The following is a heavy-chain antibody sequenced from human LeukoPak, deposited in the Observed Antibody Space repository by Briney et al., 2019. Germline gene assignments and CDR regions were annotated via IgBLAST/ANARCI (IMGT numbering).Heavy chain of an antibody. Sequence: GGSLRLSCAASGFTFSSYAMSWVRQAPGKGLEWVSAISGSGGSTYYADSVKGRFTISRDNSKNTLYLQMSSLRAEDTAVYYCAKDLPAYCGGDCYGMDVWGQGTTVTVSS. CDR3: AKDLPAYCGGDCYGMDV. J-gene: IGHJ6*02. CDR2: ISGSGGST. CDR1: GFTFSSYA. D-gene: IGHD2-21*01. V-gene: IGHV3-23*01.